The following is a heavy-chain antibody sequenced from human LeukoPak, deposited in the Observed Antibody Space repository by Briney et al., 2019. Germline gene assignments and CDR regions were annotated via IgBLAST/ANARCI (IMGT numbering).Heavy chain of an antibody. J-gene: IGHJ4*02. CDR3: ARGRVGVDTAMVKAHYYFDY. Sequence: SETLSLTCAVYGGSFSGYYWSWIRQPPGKGLEWIGEINHSGSTNYNPSPKSRVTISVDTSKNQFSLKLSSVTAADTAVYYCARGRVGVDTAMVKAHYYFDYWGQGTLVTVSS. CDR1: GGSFSGYY. D-gene: IGHD5-18*01. V-gene: IGHV4-34*01. CDR2: INHSGST.